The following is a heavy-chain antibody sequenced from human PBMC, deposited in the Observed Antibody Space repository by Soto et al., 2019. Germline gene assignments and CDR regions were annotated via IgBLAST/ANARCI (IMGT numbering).Heavy chain of an antibody. CDR2: MNPNSGNT. Sequence: ASVKVSCKASGYTFTSYDINWVRQATGQGLEWMGWMNPNSGNTGYAQKFQGRVTMTRNTYINTAYMELSSLRSEDTAVYYGASLCYDFWCVYYTGYYYYFLSFWGKGTTVPGFS. CDR3: ASLCYDFWCVYYTGYYYYFLSF. V-gene: IGHV1-8*01. CDR1: GYTFTSYD. D-gene: IGHD3-3*01. J-gene: IGHJ6*03.